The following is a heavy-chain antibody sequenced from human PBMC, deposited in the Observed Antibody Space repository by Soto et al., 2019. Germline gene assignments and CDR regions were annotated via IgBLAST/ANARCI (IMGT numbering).Heavy chain of an antibody. CDR1: EFTFSSYV. CDR2: ISASGGTP. Sequence: GGSLRLSCAASEFTFSSYVMSWVRQAPGKGLEWVSSISASGGTPYYGDSVKGRFIIARDNSRDTLYLQMHSLRAEDTAVYFCAKGIYDIAGYYYSNWGQGTLVTVSS. V-gene: IGHV3-23*01. D-gene: IGHD3-22*01. CDR3: AKGIYDIAGYYYSN. J-gene: IGHJ4*02.